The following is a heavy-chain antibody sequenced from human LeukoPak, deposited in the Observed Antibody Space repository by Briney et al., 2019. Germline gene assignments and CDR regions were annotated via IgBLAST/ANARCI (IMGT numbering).Heavy chain of an antibody. CDR2: IYHNGST. D-gene: IGHD2-15*01. CDR3: ASPWGGGGSYTKPD. J-gene: IGHJ4*02. CDR1: GYSISSGYY. Sequence: PSETLSLTCTVSGYSISSGYYWGWIWQPPGKGLEWIGSIYHNGSTYYNPSLKSRVTISVDTSKNQFSLKLSSVTAADTAVYYCASPWGGGGSYTKPDWGQGTLVTVSS. V-gene: IGHV4-38-2*02.